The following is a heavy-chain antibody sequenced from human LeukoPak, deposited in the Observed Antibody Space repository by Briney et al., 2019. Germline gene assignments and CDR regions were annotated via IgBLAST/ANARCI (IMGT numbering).Heavy chain of an antibody. Sequence: PGGSLRLSCAASGFTFSSYGMHWVRQAPGKGLEWVAVISYDGSNKYYADSVKGRFTISRDNSKNTLYLQMNSLRAEDTAVYYCARGGWELLYWGQGTLVTVSS. V-gene: IGHV3-30*03. D-gene: IGHD1-26*01. CDR2: ISYDGSNK. CDR3: ARGGWELLY. CDR1: GFTFSSYG. J-gene: IGHJ4*02.